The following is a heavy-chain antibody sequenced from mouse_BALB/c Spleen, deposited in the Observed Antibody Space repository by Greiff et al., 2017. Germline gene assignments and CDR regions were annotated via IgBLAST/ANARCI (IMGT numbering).Heavy chain of an antibody. J-gene: IGHJ2*01. CDR1: GFTFSSYG. Sequence: EVKLVESGGDLVKPGGSLKLSCAASGFTFSSYGMSWVRQTPDKRLEWVATISSGGSYTYYPDSVKGRFTISRDNAKNTLYLQMSSLKSEDTAMYYCTRDGMITTVVAKDYWGQGTPLTLSS. CDR3: TRDGMITTVVAKDY. D-gene: IGHD1-1*01. V-gene: IGHV5-6*01. CDR2: ISSGGSYT.